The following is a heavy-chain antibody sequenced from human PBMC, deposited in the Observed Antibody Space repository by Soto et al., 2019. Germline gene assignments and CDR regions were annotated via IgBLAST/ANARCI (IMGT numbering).Heavy chain of an antibody. CDR2: ISGSGGST. J-gene: IGHJ4*02. Sequence: GGSLRLSCAASGFTFSSYAVSWVRQAPGKGLEWVSAISGSGGSTYYADSVKGRFTISRDNSKNTLYLQMNSLRAEDTAVYYCAKHYYAPFSSFDYWGQGTLVTVSS. CDR1: GFTFSSYA. V-gene: IGHV3-23*01. CDR3: AKHYYAPFSSFDY. D-gene: IGHD3-10*01.